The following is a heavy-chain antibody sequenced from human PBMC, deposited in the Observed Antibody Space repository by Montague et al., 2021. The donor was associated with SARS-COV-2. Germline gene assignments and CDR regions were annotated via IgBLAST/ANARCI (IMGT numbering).Heavy chain of an antibody. Sequence: SVKVSRKASGYIFTGHYVLWVRQAPGQGLEWMGWINSHSGGTQYAQKFQGRVTLTRDTSINTAYMELSRLRFDDTAVYYCARAVAAVGGPVDYYYFDGMDVWGQGTTVTVSS. J-gene: IGHJ6*02. CDR2: INSHSGGT. D-gene: IGHD6-13*01. CDR3: ARAVAAVGGPVDYYYFDGMDV. V-gene: IGHV1-2*02. CDR1: GYIFTGHY.